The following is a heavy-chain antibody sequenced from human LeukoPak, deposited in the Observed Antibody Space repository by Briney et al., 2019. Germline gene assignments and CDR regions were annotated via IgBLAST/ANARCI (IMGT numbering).Heavy chain of an antibody. D-gene: IGHD3-22*01. V-gene: IGHV3-48*01. CDR2: ISSSSSTI. J-gene: IGHJ6*02. CDR3: AREPYGSSGYYRLGAYGMDV. Sequence: GGSLRLSCAASGFTFSSYSMNWVRQAPGKGLEWVSYISSSSSTIYYADSVKGRFTISRDNAKNSLYLQMNSLRAEDTAVYYCAREPYGSSGYYRLGAYGMDVWGQGTTVTVSS. CDR1: GFTFSSYS.